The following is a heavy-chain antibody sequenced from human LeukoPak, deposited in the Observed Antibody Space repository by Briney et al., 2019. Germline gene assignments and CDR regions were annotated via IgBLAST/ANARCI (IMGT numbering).Heavy chain of an antibody. V-gene: IGHV3-30*03. CDR3: GSTVVTVLHFDY. D-gene: IGHD4-23*01. Sequence: GGSLRLSCAASGFTFSSYGMHWVRQAPGKGLEWVAVISYDGSNKYYADSVKGRFTISRDNSKNTLYLQMNSLRAEDTAVYSCGSTVVTVLHFDYWGQGTLVTVSS. CDR1: GFTFSSYG. CDR2: ISYDGSNK. J-gene: IGHJ4*02.